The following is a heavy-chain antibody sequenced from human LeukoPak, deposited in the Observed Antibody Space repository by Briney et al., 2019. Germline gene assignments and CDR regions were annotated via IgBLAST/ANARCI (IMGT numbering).Heavy chain of an antibody. V-gene: IGHV1-46*01. CDR1: GYTFTSYY. Sequence: ASVKVSCKAFGYTFTSYYMHWVRQAPGQGLEWMGIINPSGGSTSYAQKFQGRVTMTRDTSTSTVYMELSSLRSEDTAVYYCARGSYHDSSGYYTLTTPLDYWGQGTLVSVSS. D-gene: IGHD3-22*01. CDR3: ARGSYHDSSGYYTLTTPLDY. CDR2: INPSGGST. J-gene: IGHJ4*02.